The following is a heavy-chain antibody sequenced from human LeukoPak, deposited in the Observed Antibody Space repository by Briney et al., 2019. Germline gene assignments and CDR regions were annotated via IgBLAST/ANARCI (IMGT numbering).Heavy chain of an antibody. CDR1: GFTFSSYG. Sequence: GRSLRLSCAASGFTFSSYGMHWVRQAPGKGLEWVSVIYSDNSTYYADSVKGRFTISRDNSKNTLYLQMNSLRAEDTAVYYCAILDRSGWYCIDNWGQGTLVTVSS. V-gene: IGHV3-NL1*01. D-gene: IGHD6-19*01. CDR3: AILDRSGWYCIDN. J-gene: IGHJ4*02. CDR2: IYSDNST.